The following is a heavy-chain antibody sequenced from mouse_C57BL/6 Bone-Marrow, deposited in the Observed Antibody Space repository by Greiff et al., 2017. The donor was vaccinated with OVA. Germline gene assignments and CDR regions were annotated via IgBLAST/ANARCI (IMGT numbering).Heavy chain of an antibody. J-gene: IGHJ4*01. CDR2: ISNGGGST. V-gene: IGHV5-12*01. Sequence: EVKLMESGGGLVQPGGSLKLSCAASGFTFSDYYMYWVCQTPEKRLEWVAYISNGGGSTYYPDTVKGRFTISRDNAKNTLYLQMSRLKSEDTAMYYCARHAYSYYYAMDYWGQGTSVTVSS. CDR3: ARHAYSYYYAMDY. CDR1: GFTFSDYY. D-gene: IGHD2-12*01.